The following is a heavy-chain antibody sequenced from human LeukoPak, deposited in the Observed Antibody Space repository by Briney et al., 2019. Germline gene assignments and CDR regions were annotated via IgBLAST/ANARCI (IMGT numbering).Heavy chain of an antibody. CDR2: IYSRGHP. Sequence: PSETLSLTCTISGASINGYYWSCLPQPAGKGLEGIGRIYSRGHPYSNPSLESRVTVSSDTSKNHYSLQLRSVTAADTAVYYCSRDMVRNTLMYWFDPWGPGILVTVSS. J-gene: IGHJ5*02. D-gene: IGHD3-10*01. CDR1: GASINGYY. CDR3: SRDMVRNTLMYWFDP. V-gene: IGHV4-4*07.